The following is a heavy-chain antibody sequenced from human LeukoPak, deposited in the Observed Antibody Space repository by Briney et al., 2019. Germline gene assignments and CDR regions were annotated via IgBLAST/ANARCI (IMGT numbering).Heavy chain of an antibody. CDR1: GFSLSNYG. CDR3: ARELAQRLLRFLDYYYYGMDV. Sequence: GGSLRLSCTASGFSLSNYGMHWVRQAPGKGLEWVANIKQDGSEKYYVDSVKGRFTISRGNAKNSLYLQMNSLRAEDTAVYYCARELAQRLLRFLDYYYYGMDVWGQGTTVTVSS. D-gene: IGHD2-21*01. J-gene: IGHJ6*02. V-gene: IGHV3-7*03. CDR2: IKQDGSEK.